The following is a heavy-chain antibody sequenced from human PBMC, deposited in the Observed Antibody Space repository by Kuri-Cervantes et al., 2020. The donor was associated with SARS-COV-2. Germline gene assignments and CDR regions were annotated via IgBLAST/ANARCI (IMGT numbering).Heavy chain of an antibody. CDR1: GFTFSNAW. V-gene: IGHV3-23*01. CDR2: ISGSGGST. D-gene: IGHD3-3*01. J-gene: IGHJ4*02. CDR3: AKGVVIQPGAGFDY. Sequence: GESLKISCAASGFTFSNAWMNWVRQAPGKGLEWVSAISGSGGSTYYADSVKGRFTISRDNSKNTLYLQMNSLRAEDTAVYYCAKGVVIQPGAGFDYWGQGTLVTVSS.